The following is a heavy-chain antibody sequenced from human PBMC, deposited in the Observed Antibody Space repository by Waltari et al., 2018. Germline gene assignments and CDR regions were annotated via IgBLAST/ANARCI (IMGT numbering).Heavy chain of an antibody. J-gene: IGHJ6*02. CDR3: AADPPNSGFALDV. CDR2: KGGDGSHQ. CDR1: GFTFSTYG. V-gene: IGHV3-33*01. D-gene: IGHD1-26*01. Sequence: QVQLVESGGGVVQPGRSLRLSCAASGFTFSTYGMHWVRQAPGKGLDWVAFKGGDGSHQNDADSVRGRFTNSRDNSKDTLYLQMNSLTTDDTAVYYCAADPPNSGFALDVWGQGTTVTVSS.